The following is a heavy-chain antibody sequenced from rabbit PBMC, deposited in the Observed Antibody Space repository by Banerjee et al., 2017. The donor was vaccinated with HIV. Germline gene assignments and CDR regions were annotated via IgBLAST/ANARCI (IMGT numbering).Heavy chain of an antibody. CDR1: GFSLSSGA. V-gene: IGHV1S40*01. CDR3: ARDLAGVIGWNFDL. J-gene: IGHJ4*01. Sequence: QSLEESGGDLVKPGASLTLTCTASGFSLSSGAMSWVRQAPGKGLEWIGCINTNSGNTVYASWAKGRFTISKTSSTTVPLQMTSLTAADTATYFCARDLAGVIGWNFDLWGQGTLVT. D-gene: IGHD4-1*01. CDR2: INTNSGNT.